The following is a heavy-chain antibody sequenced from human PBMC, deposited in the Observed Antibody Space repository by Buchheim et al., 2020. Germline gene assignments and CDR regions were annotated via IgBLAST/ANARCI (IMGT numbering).Heavy chain of an antibody. V-gene: IGHV3-7*01. CDR1: GFTFSTYW. J-gene: IGHJ4*02. Sequence: EVQLVESGGDLVQPGKSLRLSCAASGFTFSTYWMSWVRQAPGKGLEWVANIKKDESEKYYVESVEGRFTISRDNAKNTLYLQMNSLTVDDTGVYYCARGLSVVTARDYFDSWGQGT. D-gene: IGHD2-21*02. CDR2: IKKDESEK. CDR3: ARGLSVVTARDYFDS.